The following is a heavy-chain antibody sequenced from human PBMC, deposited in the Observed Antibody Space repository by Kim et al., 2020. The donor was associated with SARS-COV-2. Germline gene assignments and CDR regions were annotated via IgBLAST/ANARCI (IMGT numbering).Heavy chain of an antibody. V-gene: IGHV3-23*01. D-gene: IGHD6-19*01. CDR3: AKGRYIAVAGTGWFDP. CDR2: ISGSGGST. CDR1: GFTFSSYA. J-gene: IGHJ5*02. Sequence: GSLRLSCAASGFTFSSYAMSWVRQAPGKGLEWVSAISGSGGSTYYADSVKGRFTISRDNSKNTLYLQMNSLRAEDTAVYYCAKGRYIAVAGTGWFDPWGQGTLVTVSS.